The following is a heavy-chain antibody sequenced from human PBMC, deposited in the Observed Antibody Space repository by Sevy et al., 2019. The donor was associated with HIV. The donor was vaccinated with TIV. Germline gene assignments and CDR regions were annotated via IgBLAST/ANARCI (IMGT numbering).Heavy chain of an antibody. CDR1: GFTFSKSW. D-gene: IGHD6-19*01. Sequence: GGSLRLSCAASGFTFSKSWMTWVRQAPGKGLEWVANIKDDGSDKFYVESVRGRFTISRDDSKNTLLLQVSSLRAEDTAVYYCARDAGYSTVWYPGYWGQGTLVTVSS. V-gene: IGHV3-7*01. CDR2: IKDDGSDK. J-gene: IGHJ4*02. CDR3: ARDAGYSTVWYPGY.